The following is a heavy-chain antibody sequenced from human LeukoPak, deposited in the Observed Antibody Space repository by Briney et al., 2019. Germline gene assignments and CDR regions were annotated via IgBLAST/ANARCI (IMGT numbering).Heavy chain of an antibody. D-gene: IGHD2-15*01. CDR3: ARGPQSTPGHDYYYYYYYYMDV. CDR1: GYTFTSYD. J-gene: IGHJ6*03. V-gene: IGHV1-8*01. Sequence: ASVKVSCKASGYTFTSYDINWVRQATGQGLEWMGWMNPNSGNTGYAQKFQGRVTMTRNTSISTAYMELSSLRSEDTAVYYCARGPQSTPGHDYYYYYYYYMDVWGKGTTVTVS. CDR2: MNPNSGNT.